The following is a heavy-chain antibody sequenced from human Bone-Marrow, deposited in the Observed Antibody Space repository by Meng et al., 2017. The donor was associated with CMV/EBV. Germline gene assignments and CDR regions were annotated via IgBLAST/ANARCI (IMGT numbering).Heavy chain of an antibody. V-gene: IGHV1-69*05. Sequence: SVKVSCKASGGTFSSYAISWVRQAPGQGLEWMGGIIPIFGTANYAQKFQGRVTITTDKSTSTAYMELSSLRSEDTAVYYCARDGLSIRSIKVKGYYYYGMDVWGQGTTVTVSS. CDR1: GGTFSSYA. J-gene: IGHJ6*02. CDR3: ARDGLSIRSIKVKGYYYYGMDV. CDR2: IIPIFGTA.